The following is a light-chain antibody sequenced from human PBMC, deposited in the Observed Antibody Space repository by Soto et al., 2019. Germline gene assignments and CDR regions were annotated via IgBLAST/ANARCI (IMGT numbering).Light chain of an antibody. Sequence: EIVMTQSPDTLSVSPGERATLSCRASQSVSSNLAWYQQKPGQAPRLLIYGASTRATGIPARFSGSGSGTEFTLTIRSLQSEDFAVYYCQQYNNWPPTNFGQGKRLEIK. CDR3: QQYNNWPPTN. J-gene: IGKJ5*01. CDR1: QSVSSN. CDR2: GAS. V-gene: IGKV3-15*01.